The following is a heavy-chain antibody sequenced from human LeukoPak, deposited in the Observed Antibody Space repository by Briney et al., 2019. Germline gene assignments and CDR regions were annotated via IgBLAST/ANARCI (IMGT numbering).Heavy chain of an antibody. D-gene: IGHD5-12*01. Sequence: GGSLRLSCAASGFTFSSYAMHWVRQAPGKGLEWVAVISYDGSNKYYADSVKGRFTISRDNSKNTLYLQMNSLRAEDTAVYYCARESYDPYAFDIWGQGTMGTVSS. CDR2: ISYDGSNK. V-gene: IGHV3-30-3*01. CDR3: ARESYDPYAFDI. CDR1: GFTFSSYA. J-gene: IGHJ3*02.